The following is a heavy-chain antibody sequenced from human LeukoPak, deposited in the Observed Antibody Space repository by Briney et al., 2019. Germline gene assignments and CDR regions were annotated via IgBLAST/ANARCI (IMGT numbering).Heavy chain of an antibody. CDR3: ARDVAPEQQPQAS. Sequence: GGSLRLSCAASGFTFSSYSMNWVRQAPGKGLEWVSSISSSSSYTYYADSVRGRFTISRDNAENSLFLQMNSLRVEDTAVCYCARDVAPEQQPQASWGQGTMVTVSS. CDR1: GFTFSSYS. D-gene: IGHD6-13*01. J-gene: IGHJ3*01. CDR2: ISSSSSYT. V-gene: IGHV3-21*06.